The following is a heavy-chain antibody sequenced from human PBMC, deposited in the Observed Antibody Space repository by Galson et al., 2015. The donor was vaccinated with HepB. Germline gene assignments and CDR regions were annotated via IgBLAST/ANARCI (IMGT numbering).Heavy chain of an antibody. D-gene: IGHD3-3*01. CDR2: IKSKIDGETT. Sequence: SLRLSCAASGLTFSTAWMSWIRQAPGKGLEWVGRIKSKIDGETTESAAPVKGRLTISRDDSKDALYLQMNSLKTEDTAVYYCTTVGAVLRFSDSPEIKGLFYWGQRALVTVSS. J-gene: IGHJ4*02. CDR1: GLTFSTAW. V-gene: IGHV3-15*01. CDR3: TTVGAVLRFSDSPEIKGLFY.